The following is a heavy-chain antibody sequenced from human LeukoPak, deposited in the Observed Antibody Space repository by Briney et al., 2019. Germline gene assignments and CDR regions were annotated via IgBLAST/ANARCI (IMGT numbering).Heavy chain of an antibody. V-gene: IGHV4-34*01. D-gene: IGHD2-2*02. CDR3: ARAGYCSSTSCYTRPPNYYYYGMDV. CDR1: GGSFSGYY. J-gene: IGHJ6*02. Sequence: SETLCLTCAVYGGSFSGYYWSWIRQPPGKGLEWIGEINHSGSTNYNPSLKSRVTISVDTSKNQFSLKLSSVTAADTAVYYCARAGYCSSTSCYTRPPNYYYYGMDVWGQGTTVTVSS. CDR2: INHSGST.